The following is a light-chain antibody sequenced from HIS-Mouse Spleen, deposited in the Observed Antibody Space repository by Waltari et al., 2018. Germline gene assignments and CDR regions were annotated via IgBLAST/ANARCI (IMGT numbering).Light chain of an antibody. CDR2: RDN. Sequence: QSVLTQPPSASGTPGQRVTISCSGSSSNIGSNYVYWYQQLPGTAPKLLSYRDNRRPSGVPGRFSGSKSGTSASLAISGLRSEDEADYYCAAWDDSLSGWVFGGGTKLTVL. V-gene: IGLV1-47*01. CDR1: SSNIGSNY. CDR3: AAWDDSLSGWV. J-gene: IGLJ3*02.